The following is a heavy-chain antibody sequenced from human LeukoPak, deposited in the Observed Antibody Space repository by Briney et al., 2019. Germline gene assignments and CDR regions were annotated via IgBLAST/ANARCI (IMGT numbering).Heavy chain of an antibody. V-gene: IGHV3-7*01. CDR1: GFTFTTYW. D-gene: IGHD1-26*01. CDR2: IKQDGSEK. J-gene: IGHJ4*02. Sequence: PGGSLRLSCVGSGFTFTTYWMSWVRQAPGKGLEWVANIKQDGSEKYYVDSVKGRFTISRDNARNSLYLEMNSLRAEDTAVYYCARIIGISGTYPTDYWGQGTLVTVSS. CDR3: ARIIGISGTYPTDY.